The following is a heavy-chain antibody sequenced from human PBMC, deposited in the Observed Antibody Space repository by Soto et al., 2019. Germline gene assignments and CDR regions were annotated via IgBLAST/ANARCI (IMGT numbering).Heavy chain of an antibody. J-gene: IGHJ5*02. V-gene: IGHV3-33*01. CDR3: ARDNSSSSYVKTNWFDT. Sequence: QVQLVESGGGVVQPGRSLRLSCAASGFTFSSYGMHWVRQAPGKGREWVAVIWYDGSNKYYADSVKGRFTISRDNSENTLYLKITSLRAEDTAVYYCARDNSSSSYVKTNWFDTWGQGTLVTVSS. CDR2: IWYDGSNK. D-gene: IGHD6-13*01. CDR1: GFTFSSYG.